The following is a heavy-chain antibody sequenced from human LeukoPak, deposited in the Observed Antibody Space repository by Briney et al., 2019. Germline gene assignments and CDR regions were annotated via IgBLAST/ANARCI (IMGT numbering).Heavy chain of an antibody. Sequence: PSETLSLTCTVSGGSISSYYWSWIRQPAGKGLEWIGRIYTSGSTNYNPSLKSRVIMSVDTSKNQFSLKLSSVTAADTAVYYCARDFGYDTVNYYFDYWGQGTLVTVSS. V-gene: IGHV4-4*07. D-gene: IGHD3-22*01. CDR2: IYTSGST. J-gene: IGHJ4*02. CDR3: ARDFGYDTVNYYFDY. CDR1: GGSISSYY.